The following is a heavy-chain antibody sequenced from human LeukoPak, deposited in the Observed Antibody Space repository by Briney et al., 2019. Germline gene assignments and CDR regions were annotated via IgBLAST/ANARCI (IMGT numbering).Heavy chain of an antibody. CDR3: ARDTSLIAAAGNY. V-gene: IGHV1-46*01. CDR1: GYTFTSYY. D-gene: IGHD6-13*01. CDR2: INPSGGST. Sequence: ASVKVSCKASGYTFTSYYMHWVRQAPGQGLEWMGIINPSGGSTSYAQKLQGRVTMTTDTSTSTAYMELRSLRSDDTAVYYCARDTSLIAAAGNYWGQGTLVTVSS. J-gene: IGHJ4*02.